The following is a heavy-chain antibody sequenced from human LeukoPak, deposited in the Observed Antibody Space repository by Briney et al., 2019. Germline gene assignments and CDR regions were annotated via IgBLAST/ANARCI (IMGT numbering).Heavy chain of an antibody. CDR1: GGSISSYY. CDR3: ARSIAVAWFDP. D-gene: IGHD6-19*01. CDR2: IYYSGST. J-gene: IGHJ5*02. Sequence: KSSETLSLTCTVSGGSISSYYWSWIRQPPGKGLEWIGYIYYSGSTNYNPSLKSRVTISVDTSKNQFSLKLSSVTAADTAVYYCARSIAVAWFDPWGQGTLVTVSS. V-gene: IGHV4-59*08.